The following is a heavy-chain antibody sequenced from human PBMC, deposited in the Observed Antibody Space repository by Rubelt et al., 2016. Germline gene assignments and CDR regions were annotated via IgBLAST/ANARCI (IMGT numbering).Heavy chain of an antibody. D-gene: IGHD4-11*01. CDR2: ISAYNGNP. CDR3: ARGARRYSMDPRNAFDI. J-gene: IGHJ3*02. V-gene: IGHV1-18*01. Sequence: QVQLVQSGAEVKKPGASVKVSCKASGYTFTSYGISWVRQAPGQGLEWMGWISAYNGNPNNAQKLQGRGTMTTDTSTSTAYMELRSLRSDDTAVYYCARGARRYSMDPRNAFDIWGQGTMVTVSS. CDR1: GYTFTSYG.